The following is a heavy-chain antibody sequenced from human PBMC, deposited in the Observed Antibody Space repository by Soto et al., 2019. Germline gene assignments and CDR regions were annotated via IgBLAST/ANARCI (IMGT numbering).Heavy chain of an antibody. D-gene: IGHD2-15*01. CDR2: IKQDGSEK. V-gene: IGHV3-7*05. CDR3: AREGCSGGSCYVYYGMDV. J-gene: IGHJ6*02. CDR1: GFTFSSYW. Sequence: GGSLRLSCAASGFTFSSYWMSWVRQAPGKGLEWVANIKQDGSEKYYVDSVKGRFTISRDNAKNSLYLQMNSLRAEDTAVYYCAREGCSGGSCYVYYGMDVWGQGTTVTVSS.